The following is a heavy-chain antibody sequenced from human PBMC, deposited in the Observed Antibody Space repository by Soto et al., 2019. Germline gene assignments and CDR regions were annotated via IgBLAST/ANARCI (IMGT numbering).Heavy chain of an antibody. V-gene: IGHV1-69*06. Sequence: QVQLVQSGAEVKKPGSSVKVSCKASGGTFSSYAISWVRQAPGQGLEWMGGIIPIFGTANYAQKFQGRVTITADKSTSTDYMELSSLRSEDTAVYYCARERRSIAAAGTPFDYWGQGTLVTVSS. J-gene: IGHJ4*02. D-gene: IGHD6-13*01. CDR1: GGTFSSYA. CDR3: ARERRSIAAAGTPFDY. CDR2: IIPIFGTA.